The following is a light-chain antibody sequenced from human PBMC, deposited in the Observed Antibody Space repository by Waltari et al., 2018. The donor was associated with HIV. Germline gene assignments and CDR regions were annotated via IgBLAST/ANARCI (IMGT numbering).Light chain of an antibody. J-gene: IGLJ1*01. V-gene: IGLV3-1*01. CDR1: RLGDKY. CDR2: QAT. Sequence: SYELTQPPFVSVSPGQTTSITCSGARLGDKYVCWYGQKPGQSPVLVLYQATKRPPGIPERFSGSHSGDTATLTISGAQAVDEATYYCQAWDSNLHVFGSGTKVTVL. CDR3: QAWDSNLHV.